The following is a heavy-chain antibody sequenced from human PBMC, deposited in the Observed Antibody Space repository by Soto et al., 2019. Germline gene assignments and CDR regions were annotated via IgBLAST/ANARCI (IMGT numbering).Heavy chain of an antibody. D-gene: IGHD2-21*02. CDR3: ARAYCGGDCSDFDY. CDR1: IYSFTSYS. J-gene: IGHJ4*02. CDR2: IYPGDSDT. V-gene: IGHV5-51*01. Sequence: AVSLTISCKGCIYSFTSYSICCLRQMRGKGLEWMGIIYPGDSDTRYSPSFQGQVTISADKSISTAYLQWSSLKASDTAMYYCARAYCGGDCSDFDYWGQGTRVTVSS.